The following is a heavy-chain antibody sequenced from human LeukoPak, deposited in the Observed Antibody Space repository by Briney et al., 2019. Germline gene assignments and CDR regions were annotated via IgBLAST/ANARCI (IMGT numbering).Heavy chain of an antibody. CDR2: ISYDGSNK. CDR1: GFTFSSYA. J-gene: IGHJ6*04. CDR3: ARTLAEQQLGRIYYYYGMDV. D-gene: IGHD6-13*01. Sequence: GRSLRLSCAASGFTFSSYAMHWVRQAPGKGLEGVAVISYDGSNKYYADSVKGRFTTSSANSKNTLYLQMNSLRAEDTAVYYCARTLAEQQLGRIYYYYGMDVWGKGTTVTVSS. V-gene: IGHV3-30*04.